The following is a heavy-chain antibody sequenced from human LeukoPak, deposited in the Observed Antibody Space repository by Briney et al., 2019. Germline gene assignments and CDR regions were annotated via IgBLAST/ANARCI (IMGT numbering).Heavy chain of an antibody. V-gene: IGHV1-69*06. J-gene: IGHJ6*03. D-gene: IGHD4-17*01. CDR3: ARERVTTQRGSYMDV. CDR2: IIPIFGTA. CDR1: GGTFSSYA. Sequence: GASVKVSCKASGGTFSSYAISWVRQAPGQGLEWMGRIIPIFGTANYAQKFQGRVTITADKSTSTAYMELSSLRYEDTGVYYCARERVTTQRGSYMDVWGKGTMVTVSS.